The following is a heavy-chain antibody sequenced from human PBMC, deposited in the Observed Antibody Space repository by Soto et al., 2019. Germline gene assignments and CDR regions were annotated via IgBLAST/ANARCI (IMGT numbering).Heavy chain of an antibody. Sequence: PGGSLRLSCAASGFTFSSYSMNWVRQAPGKGLEWVSSISSSSSYIYYADSVKGRFTISRDNAKNSLYLQMNSLRAEDTAVYYCARDLSGKYSSGSNDAFDIRGQGTMVTVSS. V-gene: IGHV3-21*01. CDR2: ISSSSSYI. D-gene: IGHD6-19*01. J-gene: IGHJ3*02. CDR1: GFTFSSYS. CDR3: ARDLSGKYSSGSNDAFDI.